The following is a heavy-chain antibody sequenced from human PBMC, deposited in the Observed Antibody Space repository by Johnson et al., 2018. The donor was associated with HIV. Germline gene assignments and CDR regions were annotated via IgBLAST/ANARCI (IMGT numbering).Heavy chain of an antibody. J-gene: IGHJ3*02. D-gene: IGHD3-22*01. V-gene: IGHV3-23*04. Sequence: VQLVESGGGLVQPGGSLRLSCAASGFTFSSYAMSWVRQAPGKGLEWVSAISGSGGSTNYADSVKGRFTISRDNSKNTLYLQMNSLRAEDTAVYYCAKGPPDYYDSSVSWSHRDAFAIWGQGTMVTVSS. CDR3: AKGPPDYYDSSVSWSHRDAFAI. CDR1: GFTFSSYA. CDR2: ISGSGGST.